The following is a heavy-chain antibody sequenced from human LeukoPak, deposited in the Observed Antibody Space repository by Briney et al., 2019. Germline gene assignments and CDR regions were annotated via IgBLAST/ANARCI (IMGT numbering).Heavy chain of an antibody. CDR3: ARWYGGRYFDWLWPGYFDY. Sequence: AGGSLRLSCAASGFTFSNAWMSWVRQAPGKGLEWVANIKQDGSDKYYADSVKGRFSISRDNAQKSLYLQMNSLRAEDTAVYYCARWYGGRYFDWLWPGYFDYWGQGTLVTVSS. D-gene: IGHD3-9*01. J-gene: IGHJ4*02. CDR2: IKQDGSDK. V-gene: IGHV3-7*01. CDR1: GFTFSNAW.